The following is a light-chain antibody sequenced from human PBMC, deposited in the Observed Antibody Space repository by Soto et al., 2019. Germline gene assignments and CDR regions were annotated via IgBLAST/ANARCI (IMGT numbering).Light chain of an antibody. CDR2: EVT. CDR3: SSHRGSNNPYV. CDR1: SSDIGGYNF. Sequence: QSALTQPPSACGSPGQSVAIYCTGTSSDIGGYNFVSWYQQHPGKAPKLMIYEVTKRPSGVPDRLSGSKYGNTATLIVSGLQPEDEADYYCSSHRGSNNPYVFGNRTKLTVL. V-gene: IGLV2-8*01. J-gene: IGLJ1*01.